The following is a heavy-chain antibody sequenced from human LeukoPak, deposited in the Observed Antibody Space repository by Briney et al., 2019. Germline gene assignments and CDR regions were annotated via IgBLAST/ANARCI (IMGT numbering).Heavy chain of an antibody. CDR3: ARGGYNWNYRDFDY. CDR2: INHSGST. CDR1: GGSFSGYY. V-gene: IGHV4-34*01. J-gene: IGHJ4*02. Sequence: SETLSLTCAVYGGSFSGYYWSWIRLPPGKGLEWIGEINHSGSTNYNPSLKSRVTISVDTSKNQFSLKLSSVTAADTAVYYCARGGYNWNYRDFDYWGQGTLVTVSS. D-gene: IGHD1-7*01.